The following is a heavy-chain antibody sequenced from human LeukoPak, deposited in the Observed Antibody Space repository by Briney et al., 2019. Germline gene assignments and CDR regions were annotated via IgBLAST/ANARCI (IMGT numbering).Heavy chain of an antibody. CDR1: GFTFCSYG. Sequence: GRSLRLSCAASGFTFCSYGMHWVRQAPGKGLEWVAVIWYDGSNKYYADSVKGRFTISRDNSKNTLYLQMNSLRAEDTAVYYCARSEAAVVAAYYFDYWGQGTLDTVSS. CDR2: IWYDGSNK. CDR3: ARSEAAVVAAYYFDY. J-gene: IGHJ4*02. V-gene: IGHV3-33*01. D-gene: IGHD3-22*01.